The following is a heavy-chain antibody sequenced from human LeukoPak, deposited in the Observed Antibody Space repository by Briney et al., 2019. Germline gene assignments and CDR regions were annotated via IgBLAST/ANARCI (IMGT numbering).Heavy chain of an antibody. CDR3: AKDHGPAGSSSPRDY. D-gene: IGHD6-13*01. CDR1: GFTFSSYV. J-gene: IGHJ4*02. V-gene: IGHV3-30-3*01. Sequence: GRSLRLSCAASGFTFSSYVIHWVRQAPGKGLEWVAMISYDGSNQHYADSVKGRFTISRDNSKDTLYLQMNSLRAEDTAVYYCAKDHGPAGSSSPRDYWGQGTLVTVSS. CDR2: ISYDGSNQ.